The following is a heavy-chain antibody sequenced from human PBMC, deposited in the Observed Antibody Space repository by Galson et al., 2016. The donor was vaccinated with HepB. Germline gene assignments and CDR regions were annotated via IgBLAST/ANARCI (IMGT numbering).Heavy chain of an antibody. D-gene: IGHD1-26*01. J-gene: IGHJ4*02. CDR3: SRGPGIVGATGFDY. CDR2: TRNKAKSYTT. Sequence: SLRLSCAASGFTFSDHYMDWVRQAPGKGLEWVGRTRNKAKSYTTEYAASVKGRFTISRDDLKSSLYLQMNSLKSEDTAVYYCSRGPGIVGATGFDYWGQGTLVTVSS. CDR1: GFTFSDHY. V-gene: IGHV3-72*01.